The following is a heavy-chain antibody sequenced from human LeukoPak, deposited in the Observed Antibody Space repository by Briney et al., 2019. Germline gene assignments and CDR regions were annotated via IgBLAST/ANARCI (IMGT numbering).Heavy chain of an antibody. CDR3: AVFSYSYMDV. CDR2: IYHSGST. J-gene: IGHJ6*03. D-gene: IGHD2-21*01. V-gene: IGHV4-39*07. Sequence: SETLSLTCIVSGGSTSGGNYYWGWVRQPPGKGLEWIGQIYHSGSTNYNPSLKSRVTISIDKSKNQFSLKLNSVTAADTAVYFCAVFSYSYMDVWGQGTTVTASS. CDR1: GGSTSGGNYY.